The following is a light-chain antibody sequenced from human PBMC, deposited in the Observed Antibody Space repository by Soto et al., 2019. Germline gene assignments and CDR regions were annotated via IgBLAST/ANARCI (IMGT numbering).Light chain of an antibody. Sequence: EIVRTQSPATLSVSPGERATLSCRASQSVSSNLAWYQQKPGQAPRLLIYDASSRATGIPDRFSGGGSGTDFTLTISRLEPEDFAVYYCQQSSSYPLTFGGGTKVDIK. CDR1: QSVSSN. J-gene: IGKJ4*01. CDR3: QQSSSYPLT. V-gene: IGKV3-20*01. CDR2: DAS.